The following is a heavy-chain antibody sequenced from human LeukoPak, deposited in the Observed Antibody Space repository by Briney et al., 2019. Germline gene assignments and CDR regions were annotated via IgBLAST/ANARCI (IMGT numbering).Heavy chain of an antibody. CDR2: INPSGGST. Sequence: GASVKVSCKASGYTFTSYYMHWVRQAPGQGLEWMGIINPSGGSTSYAQKFQGRVTLTRDTSTSTVYMELGRLRSEDTAVYYCARSSTLGNYFDYWGQGTLVTVSS. V-gene: IGHV1-46*01. CDR1: GYTFTSYY. J-gene: IGHJ4*02. CDR3: ARSSTLGNYFDY. D-gene: IGHD6-13*01.